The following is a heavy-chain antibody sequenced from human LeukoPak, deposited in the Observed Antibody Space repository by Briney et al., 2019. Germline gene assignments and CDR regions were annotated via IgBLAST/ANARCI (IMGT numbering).Heavy chain of an antibody. J-gene: IGHJ3*02. CDR3: ARDPLYYYDSSGYSLGLNAFDI. Sequence: SVPVSCQASRGTFSSYAISWVRQAPGQGLEWLGRIIPILGIANYAQKFQGRVTITADKSTRTAYMELSRLRSEDTAVYYCARDPLYYYDSSGYSLGLNAFDIWGQGTMVTVS. D-gene: IGHD3-22*01. CDR1: RGTFSSYA. CDR2: IIPILGIA. V-gene: IGHV1-69*04.